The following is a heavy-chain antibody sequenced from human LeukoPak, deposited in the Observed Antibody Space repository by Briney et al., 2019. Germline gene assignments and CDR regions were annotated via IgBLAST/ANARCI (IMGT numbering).Heavy chain of an antibody. CDR1: GGTFSSYA. V-gene: IGHV1-69*13. CDR3: ARFLRPGIAAAGLGFDY. Sequence: SVKVSCKASGGTFSSYAISWVRQAPGQGLEWMGGIIPIFGTANYAQKFQGRVTITADESTSTAYMELSSLRSEDTAVYYCARFLRPGIAAAGLGFDYWGQGTLVTVSS. J-gene: IGHJ4*02. D-gene: IGHD6-13*01. CDR2: IIPIFGTA.